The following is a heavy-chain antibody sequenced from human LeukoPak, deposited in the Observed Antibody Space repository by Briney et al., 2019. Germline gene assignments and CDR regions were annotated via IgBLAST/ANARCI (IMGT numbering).Heavy chain of an antibody. D-gene: IGHD3-22*01. J-gene: IGHJ6*02. CDR1: GGSISSSTQF. Sequence: SETLSLTCTVSGGSISSSTQFWSWIRQPPGKGPEWLGSIYYSGSTYYNPSLKSRVTISADTSKNQFSLKLSSVTAADTAVYYCARLALIGYYYPGMDVWGQGTTVTVSS. V-gene: IGHV4-39*07. CDR2: IYYSGST. CDR3: ARLALIGYYYPGMDV.